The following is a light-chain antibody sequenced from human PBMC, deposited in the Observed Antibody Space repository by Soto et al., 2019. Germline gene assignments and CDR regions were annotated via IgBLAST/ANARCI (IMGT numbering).Light chain of an antibody. CDR1: RSDIGSYNY. CDR2: GVS. V-gene: IGLV2-14*01. J-gene: IGLJ1*01. CDR3: ISYTGSSTYYV. Sequence: QSVLTQPASVSGSPGQSITISCSGTRSDIGSYNYVAWYQQFPGKTPKILIYGVSNRPSGVSSRFSGSKSGNTASLTISGLQAEHEADYYCISYTGSSTYYVFGSGTKVT.